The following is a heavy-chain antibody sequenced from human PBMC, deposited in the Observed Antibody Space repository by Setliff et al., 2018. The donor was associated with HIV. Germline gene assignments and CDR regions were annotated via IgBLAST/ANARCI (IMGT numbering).Heavy chain of an antibody. V-gene: IGHV4-31*03. Sequence: SETLSLTCTVSGGSISSGGYYWSWIRQHPGKGLEWIGYIYYSGSTYYNPSLKSRVTISVDTSKNQFSLKLSSVTAADTAVYYCARDAAESGYDSACYYYYGMDVWGQGTTVTVSS. CDR1: GGSISSGGYY. D-gene: IGHD5-12*01. J-gene: IGHJ6*02. CDR3: ARDAAESGYDSACYYYYGMDV. CDR2: IYYSGST.